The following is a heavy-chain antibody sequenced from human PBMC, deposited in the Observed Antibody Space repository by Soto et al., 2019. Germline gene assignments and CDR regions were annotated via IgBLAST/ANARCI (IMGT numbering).Heavy chain of an antibody. CDR3: ASSDYYDSSGYYRAPIDY. CDR1: GGTFRLYA. J-gene: IGHJ4*02. D-gene: IGHD3-22*01. Sequence: SVEVSCAAYGGTFRLYAISCVRQAPGQGIEWMGGIIPIFGTANYAQKFQGRVTITADESTSTAYMELSSLRSEDTAVYYCASSDYYDSSGYYRAPIDYWGQGTLVTGSS. CDR2: IIPIFGTA. V-gene: IGHV1-69*01.